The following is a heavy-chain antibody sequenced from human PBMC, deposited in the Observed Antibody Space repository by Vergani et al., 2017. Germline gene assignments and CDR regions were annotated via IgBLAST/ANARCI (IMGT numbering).Heavy chain of an antibody. CDR1: GYTFTHYD. CDR3: VGGSSSTFDF. D-gene: IGHD6-6*01. Sequence: QVQLVQSGAEVRKPGASVKVFCKASGYTFTHYDISWVRQASGQGLEWMGWMSPNSGNTGYAQKFQGRITMTRDTSISTAFMELSSLTSDDTAVYYCVGGSSSTFDFWGQGTLVTVSS. V-gene: IGHV1-8*01. J-gene: IGHJ4*02. CDR2: MSPNSGNT.